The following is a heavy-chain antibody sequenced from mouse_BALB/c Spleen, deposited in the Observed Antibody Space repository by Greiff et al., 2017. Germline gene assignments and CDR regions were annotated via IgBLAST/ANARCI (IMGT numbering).Heavy chain of an antibody. CDR3: AYMDY. J-gene: IGHJ4*01. CDR1: GFTFSSFG. CDR2: ISSGSSTI. V-gene: IGHV5-17*02. Sequence: EVMLVESGGGLVQPGGSRNLSCAASGFTFSSFGMHWVRQAPEKGLEWVAYISSGSSTIYYADTVKGRFTISRDNPKNTLFLQMTSLRSEDTAMYYCAYMDYWGQGTSVTVSS.